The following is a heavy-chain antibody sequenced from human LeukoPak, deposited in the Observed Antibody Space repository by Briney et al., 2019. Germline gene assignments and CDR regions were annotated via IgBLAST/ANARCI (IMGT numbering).Heavy chain of an antibody. CDR1: GYTFTSYY. Sequence: ASVKVSCKASGYTFTSYYMHWVRQAPGQGPEWMGWINPNSGGTNYAQKFQGRVTMTRDTSISTAYMELTRLRFDDTAVYFCARESGIAVAGPNDYWGQGTLVTVSS. V-gene: IGHV1-2*02. CDR2: INPNSGGT. D-gene: IGHD6-19*01. CDR3: ARESGIAVAGPNDY. J-gene: IGHJ4*02.